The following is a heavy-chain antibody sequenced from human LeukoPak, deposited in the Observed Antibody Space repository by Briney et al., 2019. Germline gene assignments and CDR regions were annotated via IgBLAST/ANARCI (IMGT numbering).Heavy chain of an antibody. D-gene: IGHD2-15*01. CDR1: GFTLSSYA. J-gene: IGHJ4*02. Sequence: GGSLRLSCAASGFTLSSYAMSWVRQAPGKGLEWVSAISDTGNTYHADSVKGRFTISRDSSKNTLFLQMSRLRPEDAAVYYCAKAPVTTCRGAFCYPFDYWGLGTLVTVSS. V-gene: IGHV3-23*01. CDR2: ISDTGNT. CDR3: AKAPVTTCRGAFCYPFDY.